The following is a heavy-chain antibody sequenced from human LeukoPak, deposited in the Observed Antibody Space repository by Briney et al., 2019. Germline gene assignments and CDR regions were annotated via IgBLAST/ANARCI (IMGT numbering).Heavy chain of an antibody. CDR1: GGSINSGGFS. D-gene: IGHD6-19*01. V-gene: IGHV4-30-2*02. J-gene: IGHJ4*02. Sequence: PSETLSLTCAVSGGSINSGGFSWSWIRKPPGRDLEWMGYIYHSGITYYNPSLKSRVTISVDTSKNQFSLKLSSVTAADTAVYYCARFKRAGGWSYFDYWGQGTLVTVSS. CDR3: ARFKRAGGWSYFDY. CDR2: IYHSGIT.